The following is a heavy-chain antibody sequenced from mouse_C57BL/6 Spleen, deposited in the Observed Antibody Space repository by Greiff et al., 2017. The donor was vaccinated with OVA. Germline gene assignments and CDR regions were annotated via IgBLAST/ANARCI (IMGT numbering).Heavy chain of an antibody. CDR2: SRNKANDYTT. Sequence: EVQRVESGGGLVQSGRSLRLSCATSGFTFSDFYMEWVRQAPGKGLEWIAASRNKANDYTTEYSASVKGRFIVSRDTSQSILYLQMNALRAEDTAMYYCARDDVWGTGTTVTVSS. CDR3: ARDDV. J-gene: IGHJ1*03. CDR1: GFTFSDFY. V-gene: IGHV7-1*01.